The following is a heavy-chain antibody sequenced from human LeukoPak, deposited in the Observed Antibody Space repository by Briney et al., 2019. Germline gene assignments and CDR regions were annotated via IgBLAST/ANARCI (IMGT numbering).Heavy chain of an antibody. V-gene: IGHV4-59*08. D-gene: IGHD3-9*01. CDR2: IYYSGST. J-gene: IGHJ3*02. CDR1: GGSISSYY. CDR3: ARWRYFDWEPDAFDI. Sequence: SETLSLTCTVSGGSISSYYWSWIRQPPGKGLEWIGYIYYSGSTNYNPSLKSRVTISVDTSKNQFSLKLSSVTAADTAVYYCARWRYFDWEPDAFDIWGQGTMVTVSS.